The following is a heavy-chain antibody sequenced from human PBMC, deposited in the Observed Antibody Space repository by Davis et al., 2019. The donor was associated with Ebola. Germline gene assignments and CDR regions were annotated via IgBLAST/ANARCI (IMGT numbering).Heavy chain of an antibody. Sequence: QTPSLTRAISGDSVSSGGWNWIRQSPSRGLEWRGRTYYSSKWYNDYAVSVTSLITMNQDTSKNHFSLQLNSVTPEDTAVYYCASGWLRGGGVDPWGQGTPVTVSS. V-gene: IGHV6-1*01. D-gene: IGHD5-12*01. CDR1: GDSVSSGG. CDR3: ASGWLRGGGVDP. CDR2: TYYSSKWYN. J-gene: IGHJ5*02.